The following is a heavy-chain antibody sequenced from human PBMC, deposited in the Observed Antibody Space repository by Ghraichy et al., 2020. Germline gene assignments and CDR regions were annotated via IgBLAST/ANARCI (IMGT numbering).Heavy chain of an antibody. V-gene: IGHV3-48*04. CDR3: ARDRSGYDRGSYYYYGMDV. D-gene: IGHD5-12*01. CDR2: ISGSSSNI. CDR1: GFTFSSYS. Sequence: GGSLRLSCAASGFTFSSYSMNWVRQAPGKGLEWVSYISGSSSNIYYADSVKGRFTISRDNSKNSLYLQMNSLRAEDTAVYYCARDRSGYDRGSYYYYGMDVWGQGTPVTVSS. J-gene: IGHJ6*02.